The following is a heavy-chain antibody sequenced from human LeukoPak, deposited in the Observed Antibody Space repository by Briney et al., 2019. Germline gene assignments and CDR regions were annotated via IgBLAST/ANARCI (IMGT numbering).Heavy chain of an antibody. CDR3: ARFRRAYCGGDCLGYYFDY. Sequence: SETLSLTCTVSGGSISSYYWSWIRQPPGKGLEWIGYIYYSGSTNYNPSLKSRVTISVDTSKNQFSLKLSSVTAADTAVYYCARFRRAYCGGDCLGYYFDYWGQGTLVTVSS. J-gene: IGHJ4*02. D-gene: IGHD2-21*01. CDR1: GGSISSYY. V-gene: IGHV4-59*01. CDR2: IYYSGST.